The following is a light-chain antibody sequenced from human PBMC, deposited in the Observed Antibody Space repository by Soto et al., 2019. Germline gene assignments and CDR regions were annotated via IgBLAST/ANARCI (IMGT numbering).Light chain of an antibody. CDR2: GAS. J-gene: IGKJ3*01. CDR1: QSVSSSY. CDR3: QQYGSSSFT. Sequence: EIVLTQSPGTLSLSPGERATLSCRASQSVSSSYLAWYQQKPGQAPRLLIYGASSRATGIPDRFSGSGSGTDFTLTISRLEPDDFAVYYCQQYGSSSFTFGPGTKVDIK. V-gene: IGKV3-20*01.